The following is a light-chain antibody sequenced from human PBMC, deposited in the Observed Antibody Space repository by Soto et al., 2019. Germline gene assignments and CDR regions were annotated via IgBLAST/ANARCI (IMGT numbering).Light chain of an antibody. CDR2: INSDGSH. Sequence: QPVLTQSPSASASLGASVKLTCTLSRGHSRNAIAWHQQQPEKGPRYLMKINSDGSHIKGDEIPDRFSGSSSGAERYLAISRLQSEDEADYYCQAWVTGIGVFGVGTKLTVL. J-gene: IGLJ2*01. CDR1: RGHSRNA. CDR3: QAWVTGIGV. V-gene: IGLV4-69*01.